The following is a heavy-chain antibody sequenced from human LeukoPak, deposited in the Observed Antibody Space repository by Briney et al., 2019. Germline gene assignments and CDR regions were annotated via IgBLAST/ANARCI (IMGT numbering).Heavy chain of an antibody. J-gene: IGHJ5*02. V-gene: IGHV1-2*02. CDR2: INPNSGGT. CDR1: GYTFTGYY. D-gene: IGHD6-19*01. Sequence: ASVKVPCKASGYTFTGYYMHWVRQAPGQGLEWMGWINPNSGGTNYAQKFQGRVTMTRDTSISTAYMELSRLRSDDTAVYYCARDPGQWLVLGRFDPWGQGTLVTVSS. CDR3: ARDPGQWLVLGRFDP.